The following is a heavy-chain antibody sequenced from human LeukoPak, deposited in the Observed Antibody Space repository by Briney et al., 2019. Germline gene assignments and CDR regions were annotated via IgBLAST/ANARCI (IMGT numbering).Heavy chain of an antibody. Sequence: PSQTLSLTCSVSGGSISDDGYYWGWIRQLPGKGLEWIGHIYYGGTTEYNPSLESRITISVATSKTQFSLKLNSVTAADTAVYYCARGGATVTDYWGQGNLVTVSS. J-gene: IGHJ4*02. CDR1: GGSISDDGYY. V-gene: IGHV4-31*03. CDR2: IYYGGTT. CDR3: ARGGATVTDY. D-gene: IGHD4-17*01.